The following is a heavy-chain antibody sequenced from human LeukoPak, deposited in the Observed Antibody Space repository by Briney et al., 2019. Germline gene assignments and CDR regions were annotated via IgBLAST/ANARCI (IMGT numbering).Heavy chain of an antibody. V-gene: IGHV3-7*01. CDR1: GFTFSNYW. CDR3: ATLNGPLFEY. D-gene: IGHD2-8*01. CDR2: IHQHGNEK. Sequence: GGSLRLSCAASGFTFSNYWMSWVRQAPGKGLEWVASIHQHGNEKYFVDSVRGRFTISRDNAKNSLYLQMSSPRAEDTAVYYCATLNGPLFEYWGQGTLVTVSS. J-gene: IGHJ4*02.